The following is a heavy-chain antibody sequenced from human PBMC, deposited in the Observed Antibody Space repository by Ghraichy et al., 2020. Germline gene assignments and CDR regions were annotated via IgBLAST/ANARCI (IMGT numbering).Heavy chain of an antibody. D-gene: IGHD3-10*02. Sequence: SQTLSLTCAISGDSVSSNSAAWNWIRQSPSRGLEWLGRTYYRSKWYNDYVVSVKSRITINPDTSKNQFSLQLNSVTPEDTAVYYCAREIQHLGIMFGREYNWFDPWGQGTLVTVSS. V-gene: IGHV6-1*01. CDR3: AREIQHLGIMFGREYNWFDP. CDR1: GDSVSSNSAA. J-gene: IGHJ5*02. CDR2: TYYRSKWYN.